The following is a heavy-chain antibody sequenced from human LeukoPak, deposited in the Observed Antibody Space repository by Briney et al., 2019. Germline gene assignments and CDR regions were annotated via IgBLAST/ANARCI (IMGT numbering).Heavy chain of an antibody. CDR1: GYTFTSYG. CDR2: ISAYNGNK. J-gene: IGHJ5*02. Sequence: ASVKVSCKASGYTFTSYGISWVRQAPGQGLEWMGWISAYNGNKNYAQKLQGRVTMTTDTSTSTAYMELRSLRSDDTAVYYCGRDSGYCSGRSCLRFDPWGQGTLVTVSS. D-gene: IGHD2-15*01. CDR3: GRDSGYCSGRSCLRFDP. V-gene: IGHV1-18*01.